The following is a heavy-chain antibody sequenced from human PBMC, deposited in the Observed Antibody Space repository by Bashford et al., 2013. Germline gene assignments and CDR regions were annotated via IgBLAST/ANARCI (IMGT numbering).Heavy chain of an antibody. J-gene: IGHJ6*02. D-gene: IGHD3-16*01. CDR1: GFTFSTST. CDR3: AAETQIVGTLYYAMDV. V-gene: IGHV1-58*02. CDR2: MVVGSGNT. Sequence: SVKVSCKASGFTFSTSTMLWVRQARGQAPEYIGWMVVGSGNTNYAPKFEDRVTFTRDLSTGTAYMDLSSLGSEDTAVYYCAAETQIVGTLYYAMDVWGQGTTVTVSS.